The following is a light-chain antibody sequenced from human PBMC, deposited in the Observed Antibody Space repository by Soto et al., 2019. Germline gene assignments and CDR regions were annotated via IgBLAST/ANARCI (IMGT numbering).Light chain of an antibody. CDR2: GNN. CDR1: SSNIGAGYD. J-gene: IGLJ1*01. V-gene: IGLV1-40*01. CDR3: QSYDNSLSALYV. Sequence: QPVLTQPPSVSGAPGQRVTISCTGSSSNIGAGYDVHWFQQLPGTAPKLPIYGNNNRPSGVPDRFSGSKSESSASLAIAGLQAEDEADYYCQSYDNSLSALYVFGTGTKLTVL.